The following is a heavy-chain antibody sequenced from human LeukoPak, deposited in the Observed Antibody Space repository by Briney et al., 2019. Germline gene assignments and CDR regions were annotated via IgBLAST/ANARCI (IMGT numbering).Heavy chain of an antibody. V-gene: IGHV3-7*03. Sequence: GGSLRLSCAASGFTFSSYWMSWVRQAPGKGLEWVANIKQDGSEKYYVDSVKGRFTISRDNAKNSLYLQMNSLRDEDTAVYYCARVEGCSSTSCYLYYYYYGMDVWGKGTTVTVSS. CDR2: IKQDGSEK. J-gene: IGHJ6*04. CDR1: GFTFSSYW. D-gene: IGHD2-2*01. CDR3: ARVEGCSSTSCYLYYYYYGMDV.